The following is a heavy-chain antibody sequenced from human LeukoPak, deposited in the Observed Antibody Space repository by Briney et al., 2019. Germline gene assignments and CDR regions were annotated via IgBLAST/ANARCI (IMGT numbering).Heavy chain of an antibody. CDR2: INPNNGGT. CDR3: ARTSHESVLYWSDP. J-gene: IGHJ5*02. V-gene: IGHV1-2*02. Sequence: ASVKVSCKASGYTFTGYYMHWVRQAPGQGLEWMGWINPNNGGTNYAQKFQGRVTMTTDTSTSTAYMELRSLRSDDTAVYYCARTSHESVLYWSDPWGQGTLVTVSS. D-gene: IGHD3-16*01. CDR1: GYTFTGYY.